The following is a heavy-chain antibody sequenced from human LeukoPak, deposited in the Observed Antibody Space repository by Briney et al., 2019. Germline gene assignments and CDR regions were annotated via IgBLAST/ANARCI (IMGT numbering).Heavy chain of an antibody. Sequence: GGSLRLSCEASGFTFSSYSMHWVRQAPGKGLEWVSAISSNGGSTYYADSVEGRFTISKDNSKNTLYLQMSSLRAEDKAVYYCVKGPRYYYGSGNWFDPWGQGTLVTVSS. D-gene: IGHD3-10*01. CDR3: VKGPRYYYGSGNWFDP. V-gene: IGHV3-64D*06. J-gene: IGHJ5*02. CDR2: ISSNGGST. CDR1: GFTFSSYS.